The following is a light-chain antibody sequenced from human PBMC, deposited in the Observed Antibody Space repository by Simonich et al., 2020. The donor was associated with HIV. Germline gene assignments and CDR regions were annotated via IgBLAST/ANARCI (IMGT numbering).Light chain of an antibody. CDR2: KVS. J-gene: IGKJ4*01. Sequence: DVVMTQSPLSLPVTLGQPASISCCSSQSLVQSDGNTGLNWFQKRPGHSPRRLIYKVSNRDSGVPDRFSGSGSGTDFTLKISRVEAEDVGVYYCMQGTHWRALTFGGGTKVEIK. V-gene: IGKV2-30*02. CDR3: MQGTHWRALT. CDR1: QSLVQSDGNTG.